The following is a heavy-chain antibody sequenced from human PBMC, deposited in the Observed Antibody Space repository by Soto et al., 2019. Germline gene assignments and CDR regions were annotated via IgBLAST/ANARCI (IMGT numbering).Heavy chain of an antibody. D-gene: IGHD3-10*01. CDR2: VNPILSMS. CDR3: ATSYGSGYRAFDY. J-gene: IGHJ4*02. Sequence: QVQLVQSGAEVKRPGSSVKVSCKASGDTFSFYSINWVRQAPGLGLEWMGRVNPILSMSNYAQRFQGRVTMTADKSTITAYMELSGLRSEDTAMYYCATSYGSGYRAFDYWGQGALLTVSS. V-gene: IGHV1-69*04. CDR1: GDTFSFYS.